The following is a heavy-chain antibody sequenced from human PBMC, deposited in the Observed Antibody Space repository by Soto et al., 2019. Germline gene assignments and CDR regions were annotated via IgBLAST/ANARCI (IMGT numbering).Heavy chain of an antibody. D-gene: IGHD6-19*01. CDR3: ARSYSSGWYVRFDY. J-gene: IGHJ4*02. CDR1: GYTFTSYA. V-gene: IGHV1-3*01. Sequence: ASVKVSCKASGYTFTSYAMHWVRQAPGQRLEWMGWTNAGNGNTKYSQKFQGRVTITRDTSASTAYMELSSLRSEDTAVYYCARSYSSGWYVRFDYWGQGTLVTVSS. CDR2: TNAGNGNT.